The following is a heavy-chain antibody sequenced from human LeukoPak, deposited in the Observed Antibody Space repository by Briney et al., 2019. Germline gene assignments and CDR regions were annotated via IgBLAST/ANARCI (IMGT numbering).Heavy chain of an antibody. J-gene: IGHJ5*02. CDR2: INHSGST. CDR1: GGSFSGYY. Sequence: SETLSLTCAVYGGSFSGYYWSWIRQPPGKGLEWIGEINHSGSTNYNPSLKSRVTISVDTSKNQFSLKLSSVTAADTAVYYCARGRGRSVRFDPWGQGTLVTVSS. D-gene: IGHD2-15*01. CDR3: ARGRGRSVRFDP. V-gene: IGHV4-34*01.